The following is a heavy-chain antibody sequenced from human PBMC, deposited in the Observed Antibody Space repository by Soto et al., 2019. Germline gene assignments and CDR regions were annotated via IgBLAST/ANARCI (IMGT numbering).Heavy chain of an antibody. D-gene: IGHD3-3*01. CDR3: ARALDFWSAYFDY. Sequence: PGGSLRLSYAASGFTFRSYAMHRVRQAPGKGLKWVAIISYEEIYKYYADTVKGQITIYRDNSKNTLYLQMNSLRTEDTAVYYCARALDFWSAYFDYWGQGP. V-gene: IGHV3-30*04. J-gene: IGHJ4*02. CDR2: ISYEEIYK. CDR1: GFTFRSYA.